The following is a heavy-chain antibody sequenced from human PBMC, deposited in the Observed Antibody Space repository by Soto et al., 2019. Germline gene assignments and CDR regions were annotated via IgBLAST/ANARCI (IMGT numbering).Heavy chain of an antibody. Sequence: EVQLVESGGGLVKPGGSLRLSCAVSGLTFSSAWMSWVRQAPGKGLEWVGRIKGRSDGETTDYAAPVKDRFTISRDDAKNMLYLQMSSLETEDTAVYYCVNFWTTWGQGTLVTVSS. CDR1: GLTFSSAW. V-gene: IGHV3-15*01. D-gene: IGHD3-3*01. J-gene: IGHJ5*02. CDR2: IKGRSDGETT. CDR3: VNFWTT.